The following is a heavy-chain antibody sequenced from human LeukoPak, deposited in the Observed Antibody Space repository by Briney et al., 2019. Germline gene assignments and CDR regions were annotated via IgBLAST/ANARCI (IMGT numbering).Heavy chain of an antibody. D-gene: IGHD5-18*01. Sequence: SETLSLTCTVSGGSISNYYWSWVRQHPGKGLEWIGYIYYSGSTYYNPSLKSRVTISEDTSKNQFSLKLSSVTAADTAVYYCASRIDYSYGIDYWGQGTLVTVSS. CDR1: GGSISNYY. CDR2: IYYSGST. V-gene: IGHV4-59*06. CDR3: ASRIDYSYGIDY. J-gene: IGHJ4*02.